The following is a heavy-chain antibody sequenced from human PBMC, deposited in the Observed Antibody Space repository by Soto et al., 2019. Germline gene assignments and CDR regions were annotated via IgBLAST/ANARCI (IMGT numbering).Heavy chain of an antibody. J-gene: IGHJ6*02. V-gene: IGHV4-59*01. CDR1: GGSLSSYY. CDR2: IYYSGST. CDR3: AREGVSSSWYNYYGMDV. D-gene: IGHD6-13*01. Sequence: SETLSLTCVVSGGSLSSYYWSWIRQPPGKGLEWIGYIYYSGSTNYNPSLKSRVTISVDTSKNQFSLKLSSVTAADTAVYYCAREGVSSSWYNYYGMDVWGQGTTVTVSS.